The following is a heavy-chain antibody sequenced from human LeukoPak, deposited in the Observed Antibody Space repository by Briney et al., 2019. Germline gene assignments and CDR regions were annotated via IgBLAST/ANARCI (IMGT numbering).Heavy chain of an antibody. D-gene: IGHD2-15*01. V-gene: IGHV3-49*03. CDR3: TRDIDADYVDY. J-gene: IGHJ4*02. Sequence: AGGSLRLSCTTSGFTFGDYAMSWIRQAPGKGLEWVGFIRSKPCGGTTEYAPSVKGRFTISRDDSKNIAYLQMNSLKTEDTAVYYCTRDIDADYVDYWGQGDLVTVSS. CDR1: GFTFGDYA. CDR2: IRSKPCGGTT.